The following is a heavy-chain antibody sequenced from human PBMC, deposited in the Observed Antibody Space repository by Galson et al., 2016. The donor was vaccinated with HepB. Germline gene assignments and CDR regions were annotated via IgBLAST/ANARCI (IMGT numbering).Heavy chain of an antibody. J-gene: IGHJ4*02. Sequence: SVKVSCKASGGTFSSYAISWVRQAPGQGLEWMGGIIPIFGKTTYAQNFQGRVTITADESTSTAYMELNSLRSEDTADYYCSREDGGSGSYYTTNYFDYWGQGTLVTVSS. CDR2: IIPIFGKT. CDR1: GGTFSSYA. D-gene: IGHD3-10*01. V-gene: IGHV1-69*13. CDR3: SREDGGSGSYYTTNYFDY.